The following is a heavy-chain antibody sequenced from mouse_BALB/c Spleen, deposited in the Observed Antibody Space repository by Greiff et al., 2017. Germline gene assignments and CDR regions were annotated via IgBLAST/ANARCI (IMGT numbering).Heavy chain of an antibody. CDR1: GFTFSDYY. J-gene: IGHJ4*01. CDR3: ARVGGGYSVYYAMDY. D-gene: IGHD2-3*01. V-gene: IGHV5-4*02. Sequence: DVMLVESGGGLVKPGGSLKLSCAASGFTFSDYYMYWVRQTPEKRLEWVATISDGGSYTYYPDSVKGRFTISRDNAKNNLYLQMSSLKSEDTAMYYCARVGGGYSVYYAMDYWGQGTSVTVSS. CDR2: ISDGGSYT.